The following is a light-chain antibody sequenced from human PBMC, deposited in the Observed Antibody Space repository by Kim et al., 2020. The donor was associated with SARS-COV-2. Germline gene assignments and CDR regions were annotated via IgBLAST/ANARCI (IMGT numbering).Light chain of an antibody. CDR3: QKYNAAPWT. CDR2: SAS. V-gene: IGKV1-27*01. J-gene: IGKJ1*01. CDR1: QGISNS. Sequence: DIQMTQSPSSLSASVGDRVTITCRASQGISNSLAWYQQKPGKVPKVLIYSASALQSGVPSRFSDSGSGTDFTLTISSLQPEDVATYYCQKYNAAPWTFGQGTKVDIK.